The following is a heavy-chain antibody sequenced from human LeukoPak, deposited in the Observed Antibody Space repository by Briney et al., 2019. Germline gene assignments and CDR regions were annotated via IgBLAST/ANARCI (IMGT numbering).Heavy chain of an antibody. Sequence: SVKVSCKASGGTFSSYAISWVRQAPGQGLEWMGGIIPIFGTANYAQKFQGRATITADESTSTAYMELSSLRSEDTAVYYCAGVTRKFKSNYDFWSGPYPHDYWGQGTLVTVSS. V-gene: IGHV1-69*01. CDR3: AGVTRKFKSNYDFWSGPYPHDY. CDR2: IIPIFGTA. D-gene: IGHD3-3*01. J-gene: IGHJ4*02. CDR1: GGTFSSYA.